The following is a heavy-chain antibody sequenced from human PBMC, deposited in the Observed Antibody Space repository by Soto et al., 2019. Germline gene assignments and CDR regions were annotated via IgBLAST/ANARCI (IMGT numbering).Heavy chain of an antibody. CDR2: ISSSSSYI. D-gene: IGHD3-3*01. CDR1: GFTFSSYS. J-gene: IGHJ6*02. CDR3: ASMIFGVVNDYSYYGMDV. Sequence: GGSLRLSCAASGFTFSSYSMNWVRQAPGKGLEWVSSISSSSSYIYYADSVKGRFTISRDNAKNSLYLQMNSLRAEDTAVYYCASMIFGVVNDYSYYGMDVWGQGTPVTVSS. V-gene: IGHV3-21*01.